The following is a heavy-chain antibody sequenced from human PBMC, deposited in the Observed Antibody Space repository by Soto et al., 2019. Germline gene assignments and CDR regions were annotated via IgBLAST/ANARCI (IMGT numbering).Heavy chain of an antibody. CDR1: GGTFSSYA. D-gene: IGHD1-1*01. CDR2: INPIGGTA. CDR3: ARLANYIFDY. Sequence: GASVKVSCKASGGTFSSYAISWVRQAPGQGLEWMGGINPIGGTANYAQEFQGRVTMTGDTSTSTVYMELSSLRSEDTAVYYCARLANYIFDYWGQGTLVTVSS. V-gene: IGHV1-69*06. J-gene: IGHJ4*02.